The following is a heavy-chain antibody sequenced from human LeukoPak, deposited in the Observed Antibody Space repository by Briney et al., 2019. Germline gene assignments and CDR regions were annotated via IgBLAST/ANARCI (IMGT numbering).Heavy chain of an antibody. CDR1: GFTFSSYS. V-gene: IGHV3-21*01. Sequence: PGGSLRLSCAASGFTFSSYSMNWVRQAPGKELEWVSSISSSSSYIYYADSVKDRFTISRDNAKNSLYLQMNSLRAEDTAVYYCARMGGLAGFDYWGQGTLVTVSS. CDR2: ISSSSSYI. J-gene: IGHJ4*02. CDR3: ARMGGLAGFDY. D-gene: IGHD6-19*01.